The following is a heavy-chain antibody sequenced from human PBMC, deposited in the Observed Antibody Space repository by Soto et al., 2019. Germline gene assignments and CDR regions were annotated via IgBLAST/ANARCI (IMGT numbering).Heavy chain of an antibody. CDR3: ARRAYSSSSLFDY. V-gene: IGHV1-8*01. CDR2: MSPNSGNT. J-gene: IGHJ4*01. D-gene: IGHD6-6*01. CDR1: GYTFTSYD. Sequence: ASVKVSCKASGYTFTSYDINWVRQATGQGLEWMGWMSPNSGNTGYAQKIQGRVTMTRNTSTSTAYMELRSLRSDDTAVFYCARRAYSSSSLFDYWGQGTLVTVSS.